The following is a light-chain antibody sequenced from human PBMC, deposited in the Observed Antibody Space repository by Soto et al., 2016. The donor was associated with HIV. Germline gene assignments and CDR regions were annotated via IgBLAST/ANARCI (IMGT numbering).Light chain of an antibody. V-gene: IGKV2-30*02. CDR1: HSLLHSDGNTY. CDR2: KVS. CDR3: TQATQFPYT. Sequence: DIEMTQSPLSLTVTPGEPASISCRSSHSLLHSDGNTYLNWFQQRPGQSPRRLIYKVSNRDSGVPDRFSGSGSGTDFTLEISRVEAEDVGIYYCTQATQFPYTFGQGTKLEIK. J-gene: IGKJ2*01.